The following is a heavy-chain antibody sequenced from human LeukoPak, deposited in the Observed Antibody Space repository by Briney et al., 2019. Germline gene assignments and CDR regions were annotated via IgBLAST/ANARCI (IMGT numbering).Heavy chain of an antibody. CDR1: GGSISSYY. CDR2: ISYSGST. Sequence: SETLSLTCTVSGGSISSYYWSWIRQPPGKGLEWIGYISYSGSTNYNPSLKSRVTISVDTSTNQFSLKLSSVTAADTAVYYCARGRLGGSGSYYNVLDYWGQGTLVTVSS. V-gene: IGHV4-59*01. D-gene: IGHD3-10*01. CDR3: ARGRLGGSGSYYNVLDY. J-gene: IGHJ4*02.